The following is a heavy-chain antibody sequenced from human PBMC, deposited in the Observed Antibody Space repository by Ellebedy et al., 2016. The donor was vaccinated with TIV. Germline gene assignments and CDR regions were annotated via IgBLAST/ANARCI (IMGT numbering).Heavy chain of an antibody. J-gene: IGHJ4*02. V-gene: IGHV4-39*01. CDR3: ARSSGWDRFDY. Sequence: MPSETLSLTCTVSGGSTSSSIYYWGWIRQPPGKGLEWIASINYRVSTNYNPSLKSRVTISVDTSKNQFSLRLSSVTAADTAVYYCARSSGWDRFDYWGQGTLVTVSS. D-gene: IGHD6-19*01. CDR1: GGSTSSSIYY. CDR2: INYRVST.